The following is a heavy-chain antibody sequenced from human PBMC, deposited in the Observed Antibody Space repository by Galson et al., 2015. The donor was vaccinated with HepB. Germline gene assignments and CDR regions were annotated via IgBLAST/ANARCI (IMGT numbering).Heavy chain of an antibody. J-gene: IGHJ6*03. CDR3: ARGSSHYDFWSGYYYYYYMDV. D-gene: IGHD3-3*01. Sequence: SVKVSCKASGYTFTSYDINWVRQATGQGLEWMGWMNPNSGNTGYAQKFQGRVTMTRNTSISTAYMELSSLRSEDTAVYYCARGSSHYDFWSGYYYYYYMDVWAKGPRSPSP. CDR2: MNPNSGNT. V-gene: IGHV1-8*01. CDR1: GYTFTSYD.